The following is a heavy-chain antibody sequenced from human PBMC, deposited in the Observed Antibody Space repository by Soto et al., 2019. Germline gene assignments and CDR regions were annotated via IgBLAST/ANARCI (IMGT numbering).Heavy chain of an antibody. V-gene: IGHV3-66*01. CDR2: IYSGGST. CDR3: ARSVYDYVWGSLFDY. Sequence: PGGSLRLSCAASGFTVSSNYMSWVRQAPGKGLEWVSVIYSGGSTYYADSVKGRFTISRDNSKNTLYLQMNSLRAEDTAVYYCARSVYDYVWGSLFDYWGQGTLVTVSS. J-gene: IGHJ4*02. CDR1: GFTVSSNY. D-gene: IGHD3-16*01.